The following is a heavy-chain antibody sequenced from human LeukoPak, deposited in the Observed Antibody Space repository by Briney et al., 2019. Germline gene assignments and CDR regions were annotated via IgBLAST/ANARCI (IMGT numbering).Heavy chain of an antibody. Sequence: ASVKVSCKASGYTFTSYDINWVRQATGQGLEWMGWMNPNSGNTGYAQKLQGRVTMTTDTSTTTAYMELRSLRSDDTAVYYCARDARMVRGVMGYWGQGKLVTVSS. V-gene: IGHV1-8*01. D-gene: IGHD3-10*01. CDR2: MNPNSGNT. J-gene: IGHJ4*02. CDR3: ARDARMVRGVMGY. CDR1: GYTFTSYD.